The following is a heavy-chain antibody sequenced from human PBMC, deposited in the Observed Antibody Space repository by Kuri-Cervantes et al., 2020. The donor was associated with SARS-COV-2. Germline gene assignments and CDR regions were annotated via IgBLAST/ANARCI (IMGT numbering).Heavy chain of an antibody. Sequence: GSLRLSCAVYGGSFSGYYWSWIRQPPGKGLEWIGEINHSGSTNYNPSLKSRVTISVDTSKNQFSLKLSSVTAADTAVYYCARGRGEGYCSGGSCYPGGEYYYYYYGMDVWGQGTTVTVSS. D-gene: IGHD2-15*01. J-gene: IGHJ6*02. CDR3: ARGRGEGYCSGGSCYPGGEYYYYYYGMDV. CDR2: INHSGST. CDR1: GGSFSGYY. V-gene: IGHV4-34*01.